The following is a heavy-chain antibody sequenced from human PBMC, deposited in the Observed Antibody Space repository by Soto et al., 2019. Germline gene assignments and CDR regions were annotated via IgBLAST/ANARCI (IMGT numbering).Heavy chain of an antibody. D-gene: IGHD3-3*01. J-gene: IGHJ5*02. CDR2: IYSSGST. Sequence: SETLSLTCTVSGGTMNSYYWTWIRQPAGKGLEWIGRIYSSGSTKYNPSLQSRVTMSLDTSKNQFSLRLTSVTDADTAVYYCARGQRFSDWFDPWGQGTLVTVSS. V-gene: IGHV4-4*07. CDR1: GGTMNSYY. CDR3: ARGQRFSDWFDP.